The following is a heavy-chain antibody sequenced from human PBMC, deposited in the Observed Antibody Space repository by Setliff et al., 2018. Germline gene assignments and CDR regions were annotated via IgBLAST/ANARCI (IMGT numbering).Heavy chain of an antibody. CDR3: ARPAYSSRWYEIKGFDY. CDR1: GYNFINYW. D-gene: IGHD6-13*01. V-gene: IGHV5-51*01. CDR2: IYPSDSDI. Sequence: GESLKISCKGSGYNFINYWIGWVRQMPGKGLEWMGIIYPSDSDIRYSPSFQGQVTISADKSISTAYLQWSSLKASDTAIYYCARPAYSSRWYEIKGFDYWCQGTLVTVSS. J-gene: IGHJ4*02.